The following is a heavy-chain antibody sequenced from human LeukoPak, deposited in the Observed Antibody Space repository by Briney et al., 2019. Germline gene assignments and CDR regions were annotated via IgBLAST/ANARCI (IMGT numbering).Heavy chain of an antibody. J-gene: IGHJ6*03. V-gene: IGHV3-23*01. CDR1: GFTFSSYA. Sequence: GGSLRLSCAASGFTFSSYAMSWVRPAPGKRLEWVSAISGRGGSTYYADSVKGRFTISRDNSKNTLYLQMHSLRAEDAAVYYCAKGGAHVRQLVLLYYYYMDVWGKGTTVTVSS. CDR3: AKGGAHVRQLVLLYYYYMDV. CDR2: ISGRGGST. D-gene: IGHD6-6*01.